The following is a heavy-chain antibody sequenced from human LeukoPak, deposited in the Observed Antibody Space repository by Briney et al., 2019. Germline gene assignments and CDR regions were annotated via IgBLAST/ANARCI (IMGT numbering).Heavy chain of an antibody. CDR1: GGSISSGGYS. D-gene: IGHD4-17*01. CDR2: IYHSGST. J-gene: IGHJ4*02. Sequence: PSQTLSLTCAVSGGSISSGGYSWSWIRQPPGKGLEWIGYIYHSGSTYYNLSLKSRVTISVDRSKNQFSLKLSSVTAADTAVYYCARFYGDYALDYWGQGTLVTVSS. V-gene: IGHV4-30-2*01. CDR3: ARFYGDYALDY.